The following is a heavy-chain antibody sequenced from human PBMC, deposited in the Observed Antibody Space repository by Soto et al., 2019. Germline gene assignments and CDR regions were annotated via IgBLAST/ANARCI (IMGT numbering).Heavy chain of an antibody. D-gene: IGHD3-3*01. CDR2: IYPGDSDT. CDR3: ERPSYDFWSRYYRDGYAFDI. J-gene: IGHJ3*02. V-gene: IGHV5-51*01. CDR1: GYSFTSYL. Sequence: GESLKISFKGSGYSFTSYLICWVRQMPVKGLEWMGIIYPGDSDTRYSPSFQGQVTISADKSISTAYLQWSSLKASDTAMYYCERPSYDFWSRYYRDGYAFDICGQWTMFTV.